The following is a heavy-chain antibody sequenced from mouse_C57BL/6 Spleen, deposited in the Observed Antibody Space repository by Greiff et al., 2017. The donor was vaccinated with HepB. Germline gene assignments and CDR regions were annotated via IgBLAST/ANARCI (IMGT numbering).Heavy chain of an antibody. J-gene: IGHJ2*01. CDR1: GYSFTGYF. CDR2: INPYNGDT. D-gene: IGHD1-1*01. CDR3: ARHYYGSSLFDY. V-gene: IGHV1-20*01. Sequence: VQLQQSGPELVKPGDSVKISCKASGYSFTGYFMNWVMQSHGKSLEWIGRINPYNGDTFYNQKFKGKATLTVDKSSSTAHMELRSLTSEDSAVYYCARHYYGSSLFDYWGQGTTLTVSS.